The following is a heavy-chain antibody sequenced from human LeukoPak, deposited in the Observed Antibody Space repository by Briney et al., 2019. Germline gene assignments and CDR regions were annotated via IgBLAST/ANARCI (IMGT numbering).Heavy chain of an antibody. V-gene: IGHV3-33*01. D-gene: IGHD2-15*01. CDR3: ARDGEYCSAGCTSHSYSYGLDV. Sequence: GGSLRLSCAASGFSFSNHGIHWVRQAPGKGLEWVSLIWYDGSNKYYADSVKGRFTISRDDSKNTVYLQKNSLRAEDMSVYYCARDGEYCSAGCTSHSYSYGLDVWGQGTTVTVSS. CDR2: IWYDGSNK. CDR1: GFSFSNHG. J-gene: IGHJ6*02.